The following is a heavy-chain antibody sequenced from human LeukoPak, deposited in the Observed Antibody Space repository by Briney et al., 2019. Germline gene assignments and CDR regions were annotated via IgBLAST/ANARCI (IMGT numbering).Heavy chain of an antibody. Sequence: GGSLRLSCAASGFTFDDYAMHWVRQAPGKGLEWVSLISGDGGSTYYADSVKGRFTISRDNSKNSLYLQMNSLRTEDTALYYCARDVEMATIVITFDYWGQETLVTVSS. V-gene: IGHV3-43*02. CDR3: ARDVEMATIVITFDY. CDR2: ISGDGGST. CDR1: GFTFDDYA. J-gene: IGHJ4*02. D-gene: IGHD5-24*01.